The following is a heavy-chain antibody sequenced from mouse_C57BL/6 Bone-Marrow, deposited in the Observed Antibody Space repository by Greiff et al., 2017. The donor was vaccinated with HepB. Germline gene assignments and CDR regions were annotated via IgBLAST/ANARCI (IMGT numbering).Heavy chain of an antibody. D-gene: IGHD2-1*01. J-gene: IGHJ3*01. CDR2: ISSGGSYT. V-gene: IGHV5-6*02. CDR1: GFTFSSYG. CDR3: ARRRGNYVWFAY. Sequence: EVKVVESGGDLVKPGGSLKLSCAASGFTFSSYGMSWVRQTPDKRLEWVATISSGGSYTYYPDSVKGRFTISRDNAKNTLYLQMSSLKSEDTAMYYCARRRGNYVWFAYWGQGTLVTVSA.